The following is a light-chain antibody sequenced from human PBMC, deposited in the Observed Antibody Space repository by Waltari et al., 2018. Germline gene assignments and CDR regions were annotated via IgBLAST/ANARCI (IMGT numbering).Light chain of an antibody. CDR2: WAS. CDR1: QSVLYTSNNKNY. V-gene: IGKV4-1*01. Sequence: IVMTQSPDSLAVSLGERATINCKSSQSVLYTSNNKNYLAWYQQKPGQPPKLHFYWASTRESGVPDRFSGSGSGADFTLTISGLQAEDVAVYYCQQYYSPPWTFGQGTQVEIK. CDR3: QQYYSPPWT. J-gene: IGKJ1*01.